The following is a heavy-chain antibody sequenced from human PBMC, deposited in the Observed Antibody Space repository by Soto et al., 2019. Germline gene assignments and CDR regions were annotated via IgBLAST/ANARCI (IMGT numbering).Heavy chain of an antibody. CDR1: GFTVSSNY. D-gene: IGHD3-3*01. V-gene: IGHV3-53*04. Sequence: GALRLSCAASGFTVSSNYMSWVRQAPGKGLEWVSVIYSGGSTYYADSVKGRFTISRHNSKNTLYLQMNSLRAEDTAVYYCARVWSNYYYYYMDVCGKGTTVTVSS. CDR2: IYSGGST. CDR3: ARVWSNYYYYYMDV. J-gene: IGHJ6*03.